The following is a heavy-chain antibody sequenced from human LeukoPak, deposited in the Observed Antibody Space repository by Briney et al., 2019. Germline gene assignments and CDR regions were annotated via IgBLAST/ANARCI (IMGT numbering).Heavy chain of an antibody. D-gene: IGHD6-6*01. Sequence: GSLRLSCAASGFTFSSYAMSWVRQAPGKGLEWVSAISGSGGSTYYADSVKARFTISRDNSKNTLYLQMNSLRAEDTAVYYCAKGLRYSSSTYFDYWGQGTLVTVSS. J-gene: IGHJ4*02. CDR1: GFTFSSYA. CDR2: ISGSGGST. CDR3: AKGLRYSSSTYFDY. V-gene: IGHV3-23*01.